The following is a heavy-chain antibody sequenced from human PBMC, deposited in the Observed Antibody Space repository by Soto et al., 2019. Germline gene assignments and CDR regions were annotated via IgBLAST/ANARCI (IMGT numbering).Heavy chain of an antibody. J-gene: IGHJ4*02. Sequence: GASVKVSCKASGYTFTSYGISCVRQAPGQGLEWMGWISAYNGNTNYAQKLQGRVTMTTDTSTSTAYMELRSLRSDDTAVYYCARFRTDIVLVPAAPWGQGTLVTVSS. CDR1: GYTFTSYG. CDR3: ARFRTDIVLVPAAP. D-gene: IGHD2-2*01. V-gene: IGHV1-18*01. CDR2: ISAYNGNT.